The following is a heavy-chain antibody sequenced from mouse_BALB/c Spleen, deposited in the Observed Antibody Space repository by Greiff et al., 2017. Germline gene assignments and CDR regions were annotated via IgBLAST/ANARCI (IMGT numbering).Heavy chain of an antibody. J-gene: IGHJ4*01. CDR3: ARGGIPAMDY. CDR1: GFTFSDYY. CDR2: ISDGGSYT. V-gene: IGHV5-4*02. Sequence: EVQLVESGGGLVKPGGSLKLSCAASGFTFSDYYMYWVRQTPEKRLEWVATISDGGSYTYYPDSVKGRFTISRDNAKNNLYLQMSSLKSEDTAMYYCARGGIPAMDYWGQGTSVTVSS.